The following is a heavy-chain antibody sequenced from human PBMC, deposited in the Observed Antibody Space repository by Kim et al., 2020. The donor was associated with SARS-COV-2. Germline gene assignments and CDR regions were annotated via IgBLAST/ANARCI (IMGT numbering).Heavy chain of an antibody. J-gene: IGHJ2*01. V-gene: IGHV1-8*01. CDR2: MNPNSGNT. Sequence: ASVKVSCKASGYTFTSYDINWVRQATGQGLEWMGWMNPNSGNTGYAQKFQGRVTMTRNTSISTAYMELSSLRSEDTAVYYCARGGYDILTGYYWYFDLWGRGTLVTVSS. D-gene: IGHD3-9*01. CDR3: ARGGYDILTGYYWYFDL. CDR1: GYTFTSYD.